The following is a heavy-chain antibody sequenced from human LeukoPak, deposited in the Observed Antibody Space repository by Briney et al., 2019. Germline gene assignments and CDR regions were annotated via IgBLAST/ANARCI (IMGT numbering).Heavy chain of an antibody. V-gene: IGHV4-59*01. D-gene: IGHD3-16*01. CDR1: GGSISSYY. J-gene: IGHJ6*03. Sequence: SETLSLTCTVSGGSISSYYWSWIRQPPGKGLEWIGYIYYSGSTNYDPSLKSRVTISVDTSKNQFSLKLSSVTAADTAVYYCARVGLMYYYYMDVWGKGTTVTISS. CDR3: ARVGLMYYYYMDV. CDR2: IYYSGST.